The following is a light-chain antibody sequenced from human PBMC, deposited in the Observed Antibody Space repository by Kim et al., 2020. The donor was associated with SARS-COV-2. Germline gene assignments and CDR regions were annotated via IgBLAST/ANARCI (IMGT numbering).Light chain of an antibody. CDR1: SSDVGGYSY. J-gene: IGLJ1*01. CDR2: DVS. CDR3: SSFTRRATLV. V-gene: IGLV2-14*03. Sequence: QSALTQPASVSESPGQSITISCTGTSSDVGGYSYVSWYQQHPGKAPQLMIYDVSDRPSGVSNRFSGSKSGNTSSLTISELQAEDEADYYCSSFTRRATLVFGTGTKVTVL.